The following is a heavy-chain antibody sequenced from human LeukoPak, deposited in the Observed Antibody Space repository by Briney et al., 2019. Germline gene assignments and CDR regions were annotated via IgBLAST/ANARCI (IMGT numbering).Heavy chain of an antibody. D-gene: IGHD4-11*01. Sequence: SETLSLTCTVSGGSISSGDYYWSWIRQPPGTGLEWIGYIYYSGSTYYNPSLKSRVTISVDTSKMQFSLKLSSVTAADTAVYYCARVVYSSYYYYYYMDVWGKGTTVTVSS. CDR1: GGSISSGDYY. CDR2: IYYSGST. J-gene: IGHJ6*03. CDR3: ARVVYSSYYYYYYMDV. V-gene: IGHV4-30-4*08.